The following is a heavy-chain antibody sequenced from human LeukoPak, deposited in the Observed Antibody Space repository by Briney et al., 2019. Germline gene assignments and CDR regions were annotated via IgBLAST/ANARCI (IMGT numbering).Heavy chain of an antibody. V-gene: IGHV3-48*03. J-gene: IGHJ4*02. CDR3: TTDHGLRYFDWLLQSTFDY. Sequence: SGGSLRLSCAASGFTFSSYEMNWVRQAPGKGLEWVSYISSSGSTIYYADSVKGRFTISRDNAKNSLYLQMNSLKTEDTAVYYCTTDHGLRYFDWLLQSTFDYWGQGTLVTVSS. D-gene: IGHD3-9*01. CDR1: GFTFSSYE. CDR2: ISSSGSTI.